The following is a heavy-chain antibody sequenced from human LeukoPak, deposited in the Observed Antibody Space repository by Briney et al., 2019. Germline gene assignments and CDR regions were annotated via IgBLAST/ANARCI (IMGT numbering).Heavy chain of an antibody. Sequence: ASVKVSCKASGYTFTSYGISWVRQAPGQGFEWMGWISAYNGNTNYAQKLQGRVTMTTDTSTSTAYMELRSLRSDDTAVYYCARDRLLRYFDWLLYKANWFDPWGQGTLVTVSS. V-gene: IGHV1-18*01. CDR3: ARDRLLRYFDWLLYKANWFDP. J-gene: IGHJ5*02. CDR1: GYTFTSYG. D-gene: IGHD3-9*01. CDR2: ISAYNGNT.